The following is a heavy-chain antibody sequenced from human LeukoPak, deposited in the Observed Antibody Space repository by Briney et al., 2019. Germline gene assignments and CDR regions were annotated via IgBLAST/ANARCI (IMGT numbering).Heavy chain of an antibody. Sequence: GGSLRLSCVASGFTFSNYLMNWVRQAPGKGLEWVSGISHSGSSIYYADSVKGRSTISRDNSKNTLYLQIDRLRVEDTAVYYCAMALDYWGQGTLVTVSS. CDR1: GFTFSNYL. CDR3: AMALDY. J-gene: IGHJ4*02. CDR2: ISHSGSSI. V-gene: IGHV3-23*01.